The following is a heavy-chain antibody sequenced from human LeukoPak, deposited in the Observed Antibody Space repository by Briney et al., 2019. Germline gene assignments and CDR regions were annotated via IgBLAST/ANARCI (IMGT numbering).Heavy chain of an antibody. V-gene: IGHV4-61*01. J-gene: IGHJ4*02. Sequence: SETLSLTCTVSGGSVSSASNYWSWIRQPPGKGLEWIGYMHYRGSTSYNPSLKSRVTISADTSKNQFSLKLSSVTAADTAVYYCARDPGYCSGGSCGNFDYWGQGTLVTVSS. D-gene: IGHD2-15*01. CDR1: GGSVSSASNY. CDR2: MHYRGST. CDR3: ARDPGYCSGGSCGNFDY.